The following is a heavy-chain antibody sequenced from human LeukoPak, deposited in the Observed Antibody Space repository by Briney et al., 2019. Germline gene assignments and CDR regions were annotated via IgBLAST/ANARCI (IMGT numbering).Heavy chain of an antibody. CDR2: IWYDGSYK. CDR3: AKDSSGWSNFDY. D-gene: IGHD6-19*01. J-gene: IGHJ4*02. V-gene: IGHV3-33*06. Sequence: GGSLRLSWAASGFTLSSYGIHWVRQAPGRGLGWVAVIWYDGSYKYYADSVKGRFTISRDNSKNTLYLQMNSLRAEDTAVYYCAKDSSGWSNFDYWGQGTLVTVSS. CDR1: GFTLSSYG.